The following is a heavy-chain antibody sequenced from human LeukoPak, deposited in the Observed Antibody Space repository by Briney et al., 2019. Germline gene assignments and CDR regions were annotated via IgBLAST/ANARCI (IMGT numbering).Heavy chain of an antibody. D-gene: IGHD3-22*01. V-gene: IGHV3-33*01. CDR2: LFYDGTRE. CDR3: ARDCDTSSHYTWLDP. J-gene: IGHJ5*02. CDR1: GFSLNNYG. Sequence: PGGSLRLSCVTSGFSLNNYGTHWVRQAPGKGLEWVAVLFYDGTREYYAESVRGRFAISRGTSKNTVYLQMNSVRAEDTAIYYCARDCDTSSHYTWLDPWGQGTLVTVSS.